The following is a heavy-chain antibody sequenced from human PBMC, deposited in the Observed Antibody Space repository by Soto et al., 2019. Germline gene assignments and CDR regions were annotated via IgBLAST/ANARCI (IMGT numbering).Heavy chain of an antibody. V-gene: IGHV4-31*03. CDR1: GGSISSGGYY. Sequence: SETLSLTCTVSGGSISSGGYYWSWIRQHPGKGLEWIGYIYYSGSTYYNPSLKSRVTISVDTSKNQFSLKLSSVTAADTAVYYCARYIVVVVAATPRFDPWGQGTLVTVSS. CDR3: ARYIVVVVAATPRFDP. CDR2: IYYSGST. J-gene: IGHJ5*02. D-gene: IGHD2-15*01.